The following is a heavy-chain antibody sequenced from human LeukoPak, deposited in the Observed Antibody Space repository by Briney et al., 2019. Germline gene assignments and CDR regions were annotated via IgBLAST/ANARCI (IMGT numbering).Heavy chain of an antibody. CDR2: ISGSGGST. J-gene: IGHJ4*02. CDR1: GFTLSNHP. V-gene: IGHV3-23*01. Sequence: PGGSLRLSCAASGFTLSNHPMYWVRQAPGKGLEWVSAISGSGGSTYYADSVKGRFTISRDNSKNTLYLQMNSLRAEDTAVYYCAKDHGYSYGYGDYWGQGTLVTVSS. D-gene: IGHD5-18*01. CDR3: AKDHGYSYGYGDY.